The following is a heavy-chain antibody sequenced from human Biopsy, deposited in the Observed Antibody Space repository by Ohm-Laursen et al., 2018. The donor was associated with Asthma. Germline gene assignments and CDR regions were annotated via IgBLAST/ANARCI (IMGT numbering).Heavy chain of an antibody. CDR2: ISYDGKKK. D-gene: IGHD4-23*01. CDR1: GFIFSSYG. Sequence: SLRLSCSASGFIFSSYGMHWVRQAPGKGLEWVALISYDGKKKDYGDSAKGRFTISRDNSANTLYLQMNSLRPDDTAVYYCARAYGGSFFSGAFDIWGQGTMVTVSS. V-gene: IGHV3-30*03. J-gene: IGHJ3*02. CDR3: ARAYGGSFFSGAFDI.